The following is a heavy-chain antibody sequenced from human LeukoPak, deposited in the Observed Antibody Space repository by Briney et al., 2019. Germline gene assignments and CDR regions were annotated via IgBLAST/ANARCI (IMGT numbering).Heavy chain of an antibody. D-gene: IGHD3-22*01. CDR3: VRDYDPNAHWYFDL. CDR2: IWYDGSNK. Sequence: PGGSLRLSCAASGFTFSSYGMHWVRQAPGKGLEWVAVIWYDGSNKYYADSVKGRFTISRDNAKNTLYLQMNSLRAEDTAVYYCVRDYDPNAHWYFDLWGRGTLVAVSS. CDR1: GFTFSSYG. V-gene: IGHV3-33*01. J-gene: IGHJ2*01.